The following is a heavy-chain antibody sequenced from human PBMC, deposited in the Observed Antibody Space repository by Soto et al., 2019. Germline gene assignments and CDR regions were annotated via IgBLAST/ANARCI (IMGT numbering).Heavy chain of an antibody. V-gene: IGHV4-59*01. CDR1: GGSISSYY. D-gene: IGHD3-10*01. J-gene: IGHJ4*02. CDR3: ARLGVWFGESYFDY. Sequence: QVQLQESGPGLVKPSETLSLTCTVSGGSISSYYWSWIRQPPGKGLEWIGYIYYSGSTNYNPSLKSRVTISVDTSKNQFSLKLSSVTAADTAVYYFARLGVWFGESYFDYWGQGTLVTVSS. CDR2: IYYSGST.